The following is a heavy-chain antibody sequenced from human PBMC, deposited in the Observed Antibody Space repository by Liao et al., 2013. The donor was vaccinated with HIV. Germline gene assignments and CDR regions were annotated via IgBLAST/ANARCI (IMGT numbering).Heavy chain of an antibody. J-gene: IGHJ6*03. D-gene: IGHD1-26*01. CDR2: INHSGST. V-gene: IGHV4-34*01. Sequence: QVQLQESGPGLVKPSETLSLTCTVSGGSISSYYWSWIRQPPGKGLEWIGEINHSGSTNYNASLKSRVSISVDTSKNQFSLKVSSVTAADTAVYYCARGRRPWELFYDYYYMDVWGKGTTVTVSS. CDR3: ARGRRPWELFYDYYYMDV. CDR1: GGSISSYY.